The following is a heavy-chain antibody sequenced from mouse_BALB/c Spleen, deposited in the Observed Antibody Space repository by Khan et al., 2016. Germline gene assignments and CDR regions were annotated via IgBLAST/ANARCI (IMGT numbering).Heavy chain of an antibody. CDR3: AREGWLLGFFDY. CDR2: VNPSNDYT. D-gene: IGHD2-3*01. CDR1: GYTFTSYT. J-gene: IGHJ2*01. Sequence: QVQLQQSGAELARPGASVKMSCKASGYTFTSYTMFWVKQRPGQGLEWLGYVNPSNDYTDYNQKFKDKATLTADKSSSTAYIQLNSLTSEDSAVYYCAREGWLLGFFDYWGQGTTLTISS. V-gene: IGHV1-4*01.